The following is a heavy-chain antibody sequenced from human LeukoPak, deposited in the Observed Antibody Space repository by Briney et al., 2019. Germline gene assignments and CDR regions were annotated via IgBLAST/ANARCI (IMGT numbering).Heavy chain of an antibody. D-gene: IGHD3-22*01. CDR3: ARGTMMVGP. J-gene: IGHJ5*02. CDR1: GGSISNYY. V-gene: IGHV4-59*01. Sequence: SETLSLTCTVSGGSISNYYWSWIRQPPGKGLEWIGFIYYSGSTTYNPSLKSRATISVGTSKNQFSLKLSSVTAADTAVYYCARGTMMVGPWGQGTLVTVSS. CDR2: IYYSGST.